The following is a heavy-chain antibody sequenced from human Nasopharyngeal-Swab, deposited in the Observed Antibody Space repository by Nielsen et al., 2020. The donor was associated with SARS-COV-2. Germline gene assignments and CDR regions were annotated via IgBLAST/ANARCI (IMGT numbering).Heavy chain of an antibody. CDR2: ISSSSSTI. J-gene: IGHJ6*03. CDR3: ARDPRVSWGEYYYYYYYMGV. V-gene: IGHV3-48*04. D-gene: IGHD3-16*01. Sequence: WIRQPPGKGLEWVSYISSSSSTIYYADSVKGRFTISRDNAKNSLYLQMNSLRAEDTAVYYCARDPRVSWGEYYYYYYYMGVWGKGTTVTVSS.